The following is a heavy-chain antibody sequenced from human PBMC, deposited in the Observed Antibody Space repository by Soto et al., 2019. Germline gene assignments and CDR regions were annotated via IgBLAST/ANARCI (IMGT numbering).Heavy chain of an antibody. J-gene: IGHJ4*02. CDR3: ARDQFDSYGPKGGLDY. Sequence: QVQLVQSGAEVKKPGASVKVSCKASGYTFTGYGISWVRQAPGQGLEWMGWISAYNGNTNYAQKLQGRVTMTTDTSKSTAYMELRSLRSDDTAVYYWARDQFDSYGPKGGLDYWGQGTLVTVSS. CDR1: GYTFTGYG. CDR2: ISAYNGNT. V-gene: IGHV1-18*01. D-gene: IGHD5-18*01.